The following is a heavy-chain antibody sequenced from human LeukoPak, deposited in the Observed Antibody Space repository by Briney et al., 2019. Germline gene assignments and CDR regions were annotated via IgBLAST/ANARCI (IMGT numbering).Heavy chain of an antibody. Sequence: SQTLSLTCAISGDSVSSNSAAWNWIRQCPSRGLEWLGRTYYRSKAYNDYAVSVKSRITINPDTSKNQFSLQLNSVTPEDTAVYYCARDNGCYYDSSGYYYSAFDIWGQGTMVTVSS. J-gene: IGHJ3*02. D-gene: IGHD3-22*01. CDR1: GDSVSSNSAA. CDR2: TYYRSKAYN. CDR3: ARDNGCYYDSSGYYYSAFDI. V-gene: IGHV6-1*01.